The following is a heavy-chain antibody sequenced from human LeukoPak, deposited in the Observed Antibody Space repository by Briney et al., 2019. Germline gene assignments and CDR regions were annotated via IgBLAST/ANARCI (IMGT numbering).Heavy chain of an antibody. Sequence: WVSRIKSKTYGGTTHYAAAVKGRFTISRDDSKNTLYLQMNSLKTEDTAVYYCTTDQGELGYWGQGTLVTVSS. CDR3: TTDQGELGY. D-gene: IGHD1-26*01. V-gene: IGHV3-15*01. J-gene: IGHJ4*02. CDR2: IKSKTYGGTT.